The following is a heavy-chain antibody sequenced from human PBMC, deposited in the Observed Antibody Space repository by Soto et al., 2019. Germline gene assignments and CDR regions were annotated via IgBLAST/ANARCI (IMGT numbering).Heavy chain of an antibody. Sequence: QVQLQESGPGLVKPSETLSLTCTVSGGSISSYYWSWIRQPAGKGLEWIGRIYTSGSTNYNPSLKSRVTMSVDTSKNQFSLRLSSVTAADTAVYYCARGGYSYGYYYFDYWGQGTLVTVSS. D-gene: IGHD5-18*01. J-gene: IGHJ4*02. V-gene: IGHV4-4*07. CDR1: GGSISSYY. CDR2: IYTSGST. CDR3: ARGGYSYGYYYFDY.